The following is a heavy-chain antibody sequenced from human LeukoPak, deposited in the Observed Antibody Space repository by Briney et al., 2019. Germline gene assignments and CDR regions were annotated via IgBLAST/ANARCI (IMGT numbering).Heavy chain of an antibody. D-gene: IGHD3-9*01. CDR3: AKSPGYGYYYGMDV. CDR1: GFTFDDYA. V-gene: IGHV3-9*01. CDR2: ISWNSGSI. J-gene: IGHJ6*02. Sequence: GGSLRLSCAASGFTFDDYAMHWVRQAPGKGLEWVSGISWNSGSIAYADSVKGRFTISRDNAKNSLYLQMNSLRAEDTALYYRAKSPGYGYYYGMDVWGQGTTVTVSS.